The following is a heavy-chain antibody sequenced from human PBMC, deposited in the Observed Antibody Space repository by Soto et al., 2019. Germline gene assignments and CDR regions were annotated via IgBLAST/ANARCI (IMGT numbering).Heavy chain of an antibody. CDR1: GFDASVNF. V-gene: IGHV3-66*01. CDR3: VRENYYYGMDV. Sequence: GSLRLSCAASGFDASVNFMTWVRQAPGKGLEWVSSINNAYNTFYPDSVRGRFTISRDNSKNTVYLQVSSLRVEDTAMYYCVRENYYYGMDVWGQGTAVTVSS. J-gene: IGHJ6*02. CDR2: INNAYNT.